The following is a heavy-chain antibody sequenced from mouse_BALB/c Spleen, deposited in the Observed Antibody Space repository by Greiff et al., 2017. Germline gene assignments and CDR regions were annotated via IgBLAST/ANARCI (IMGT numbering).Heavy chain of an antibody. CDR1: GYTFTSYW. V-gene: IGHV1S81*02. CDR2: INPSNGRT. CDR3: ARSGGYDGWFAY. J-gene: IGHJ3*01. Sequence: VQLQQPGAELVKPGASVKLSCKASGYTFTSYWMHWVKQRPGQGLEWIGEINPSNGRTNYNEKFKSKATLTVDKSSSTAYMQLSSLTSEDSAVYYCARSGGYDGWFAYWGQGTLVTVSA. D-gene: IGHD2-2*01.